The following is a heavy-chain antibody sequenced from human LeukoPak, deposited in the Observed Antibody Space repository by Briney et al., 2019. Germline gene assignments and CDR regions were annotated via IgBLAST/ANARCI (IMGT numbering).Heavy chain of an antibody. CDR3: ARVAQPSVAGGWYYYYSMDV. V-gene: IGHV4-34*12. CDR1: GGSFSGYY. J-gene: IGHJ6*02. D-gene: IGHD6-19*01. CDR2: IIHSGST. Sequence: SETLSLTCAVYGGSFSGYYWSWIRQPPGKGLEWIGEIIHSGSTNYNPSLKSRVTISVDTSKNQFSLKLSSVTAADTAVYYCARVAQPSVAGGWYYYYSMDVWGQGTTVTVSS.